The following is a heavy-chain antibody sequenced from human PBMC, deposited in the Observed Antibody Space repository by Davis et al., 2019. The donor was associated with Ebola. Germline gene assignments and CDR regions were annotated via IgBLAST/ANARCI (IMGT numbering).Heavy chain of an antibody. V-gene: IGHV1-2*04. D-gene: IGHD1-26*01. J-gene: IGHJ5*02. CDR3: ARGLRAWEQPTRQDTYNWFDP. CDR1: GYTFTGYY. CDR2: INPNSGGT. Sequence: ASVKVSCKASGYTFTGYYMHWVRQAPGQGLEWMGWINPNSGGTNYAQKFQGWVTMTRDTSISTAYMELSRLRSDDTAVYYCARGLRAWEQPTRQDTYNWFDPWGQGTLVTVSS.